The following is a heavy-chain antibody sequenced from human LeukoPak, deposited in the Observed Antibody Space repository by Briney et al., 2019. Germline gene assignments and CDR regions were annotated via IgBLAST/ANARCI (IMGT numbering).Heavy chain of an antibody. V-gene: IGHV3-23*01. Sequence: PGGSLRLSCAASGFTFSSYAMSWVRQAPGKGLEWVSAISGSGGSTYYADSVKGRFTISRDNSENTLYLQMNSLRAEDTAVYYCAKYDFWSGYSFDYWGQGTLVTVSS. CDR1: GFTFSSYA. J-gene: IGHJ4*02. CDR3: AKYDFWSGYSFDY. D-gene: IGHD3-3*01. CDR2: ISGSGGST.